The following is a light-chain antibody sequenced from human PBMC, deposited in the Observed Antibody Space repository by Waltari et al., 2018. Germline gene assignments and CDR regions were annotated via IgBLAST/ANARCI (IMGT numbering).Light chain of an antibody. CDR3: QKYGSLPAT. J-gene: IGKJ1*01. V-gene: IGKV3-20*01. Sequence: EVVLTQSPGTLSLSPGERATLSCRASQSVSRTLAWYQQKPGQAPRLLIYDASSRATGIPDRLSGGGSGTDFSLTISRLEPEDFAVYYCQKYGSLPATFGQGTKVEIK. CDR1: QSVSRT. CDR2: DAS.